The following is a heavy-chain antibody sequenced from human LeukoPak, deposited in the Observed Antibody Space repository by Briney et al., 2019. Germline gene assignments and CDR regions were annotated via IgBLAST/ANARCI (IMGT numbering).Heavy chain of an antibody. CDR1: GGTFSNYT. V-gene: IGHV1-69*02. J-gene: IGHJ4*02. CDR2: SIPVLGIT. CDR3: ARGPPPTYYYDSSGNSFDY. Sequence: SVKVSCKASGGTFSNYTFSWVRQAPGQGLEWRGRSIPVLGITDYAQRFQGRVTITADKYTNTAYMELSSLRSEDTAVYYCARGPPPTYYYDSSGNSFDYWGQGTLVTVSS. D-gene: IGHD3-22*01.